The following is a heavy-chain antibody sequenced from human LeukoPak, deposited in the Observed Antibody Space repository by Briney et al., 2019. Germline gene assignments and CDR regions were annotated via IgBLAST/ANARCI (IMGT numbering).Heavy chain of an antibody. CDR2: IYPGDSDT. CDR3: ARHFRDGYYDSSGYYSPYYFDY. CDR1: GYSFTSYW. V-gene: IGHV5-51*01. J-gene: IGHJ4*02. Sequence: GESLKLSCKGSGYSFTSYWIGWVRQMPGKGLEWMGLIYPGDSDTRYSPSFQGQVTISADKSISTAYLQWSSLNASATAMYYCARHFRDGYYDSSGYYSPYYFDYWGQGTLVTVSS. D-gene: IGHD3-22*01.